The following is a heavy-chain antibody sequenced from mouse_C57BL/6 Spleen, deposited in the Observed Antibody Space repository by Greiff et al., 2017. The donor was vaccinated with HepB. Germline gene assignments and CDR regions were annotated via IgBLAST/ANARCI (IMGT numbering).Heavy chain of an antibody. CDR3: ARNSPSLGQYYFDY. D-gene: IGHD4-1*01. V-gene: IGHV2-9-1*01. Sequence: VQLVESGPGLVAPSQSLSITCTVSGFSLTSYAISWVRQPPGKGLEWLGVIWTGGGTNYNSALKSRLSISKDNSKSQVFLKMNSLQTDDTARYYCARNSPSLGQYYFDYWGQGTTLTVSS. J-gene: IGHJ2*01. CDR1: GFSLTSYA. CDR2: IWTGGGT.